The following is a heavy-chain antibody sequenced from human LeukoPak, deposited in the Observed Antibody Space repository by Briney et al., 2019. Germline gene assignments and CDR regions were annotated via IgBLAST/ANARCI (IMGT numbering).Heavy chain of an antibody. Sequence: SETLSLTCTVSGASISNFYWSWIRQPPGKGLEWIGDISYSGSTNYNPSLKSRVTMSVDTSKNQFSLKLRSVAAAHTAVYYCARLHCSSPSCHRNWFDPWGQGTLVTVSS. CDR3: ARLHCSSPSCHRNWFDP. V-gene: IGHV4-59*01. J-gene: IGHJ5*02. D-gene: IGHD2-2*01. CDR1: GASISNFY. CDR2: ISYSGST.